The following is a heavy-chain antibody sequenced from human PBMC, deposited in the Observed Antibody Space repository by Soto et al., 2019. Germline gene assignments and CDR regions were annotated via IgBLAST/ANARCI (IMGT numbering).Heavy chain of an antibody. CDR3: ASWGTIEY. Sequence: SETLSLTCAVYGGSFSGYYWSWIRQPPGKGQQWIGEINHSGSTNYNPTLKSRVTISVDTSKNQFSLKLSSVTAADTAVYYCASWGTIEYWGQGTLVTVSS. V-gene: IGHV4-34*01. CDR1: GGSFSGYY. D-gene: IGHD1-7*01. CDR2: INHSGST. J-gene: IGHJ4*02.